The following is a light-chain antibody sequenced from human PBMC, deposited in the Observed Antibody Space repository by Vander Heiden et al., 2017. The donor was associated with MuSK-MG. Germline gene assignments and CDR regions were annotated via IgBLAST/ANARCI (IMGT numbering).Light chain of an antibody. J-gene: IGKJ2*01. CDR3: QQYGNLPVT. V-gene: IGKV1-33*01. Sequence: DIQMTQSPSSLSASVGDRVTITCQASQDISNYLNWYQQKPGKAPKLLIYDASNFETGVPSRFSGSGSGTDFTFTISSLQPEDIATYSCQQYGNLPVTFGQGTKLEIK. CDR1: QDISNY. CDR2: DAS.